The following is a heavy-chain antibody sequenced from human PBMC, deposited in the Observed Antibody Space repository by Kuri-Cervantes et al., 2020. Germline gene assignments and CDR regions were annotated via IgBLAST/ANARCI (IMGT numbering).Heavy chain of an antibody. Sequence: AESLSLTCAASGFTFSSYAMSWVRQAPGKGLEWVSAISGSGGNTYNADSVKGRFTIFRDNYKNTLYLQMNSLRAEDTAVYYCATHPKILAYEVCWGQGTLVTVYS. CDR2: ISGSGGNT. J-gene: IGHJ4*02. CDR3: ATHPKILAYEVC. D-gene: IGHD3-16*01. CDR1: GFTFSSYA. V-gene: IGHV3-23*01.